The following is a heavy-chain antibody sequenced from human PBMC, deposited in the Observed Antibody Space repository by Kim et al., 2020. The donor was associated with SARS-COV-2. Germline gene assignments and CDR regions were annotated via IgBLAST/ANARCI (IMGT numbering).Heavy chain of an antibody. CDR3: ARGQPLDY. Sequence: SETLSLTCSVSGGSIGTGGKFWTWIRQHPAKGLEWIGYISYSGNPHYRPSLRSRVSISLQTSENQFSLTLTSVTAADTAVYYCARGQPLDYWGQGILVTV. CDR2: ISYSGNP. CDR1: GGSIGTGGKF. V-gene: IGHV4-31*03. J-gene: IGHJ4*02. D-gene: IGHD2-2*01.